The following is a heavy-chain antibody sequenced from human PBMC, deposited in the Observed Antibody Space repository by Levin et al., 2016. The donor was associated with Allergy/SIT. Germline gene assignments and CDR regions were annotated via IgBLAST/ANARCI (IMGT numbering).Heavy chain of an antibody. D-gene: IGHD2-2*01. J-gene: IGHJ6*02. CDR1: GHTFNNYG. CDR2: ISTYNGNT. CDR3: ARECSSSGRCYYGMDV. V-gene: IGHV1-18*01. Sequence: ASVKVSCKASGHTFNNYGITWVRQAPGQGLEWMGWISTYNGNTNYAQKLQGRVTMTTDTSTSTAYMELRSLRSDDTAVYYCARECSSSGRCYYGMDVWGQGTTVTVSS.